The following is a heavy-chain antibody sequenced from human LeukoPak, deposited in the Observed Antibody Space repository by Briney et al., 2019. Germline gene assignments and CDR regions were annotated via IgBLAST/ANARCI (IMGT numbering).Heavy chain of an antibody. J-gene: IGHJ5*02. Sequence: GGSLRLSCAASGFTFSSYAMLWVRQAPGKGLEWVAVISYDGSNKYYADSVKGRFTISRDNSKNTLYLQMNSLRAEDTAVYYCARDPGNKNWFDPWGQGTLVTVSS. CDR1: GFTFSSYA. CDR2: ISYDGSNK. CDR3: ARDPGNKNWFDP. D-gene: IGHD1/OR15-1a*01. V-gene: IGHV3-30-3*01.